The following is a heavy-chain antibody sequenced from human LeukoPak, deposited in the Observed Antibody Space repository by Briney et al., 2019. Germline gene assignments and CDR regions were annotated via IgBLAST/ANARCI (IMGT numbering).Heavy chain of an antibody. D-gene: IGHD2-15*01. CDR2: MYYSGFS. CDR1: GGSITSHY. Sequence: PSETLSLTCTVSGGSITSHYWSWIRQPPGKGLEWIGYMYYSGFSNYNPSLKSRVTISIDTSKNQFSLKLGSVTAADTAVYYCARDAIDGGYYMDVRGRGTTVAVYS. CDR3: ARDAIDGGYYMDV. V-gene: IGHV4-59*11. J-gene: IGHJ6*03.